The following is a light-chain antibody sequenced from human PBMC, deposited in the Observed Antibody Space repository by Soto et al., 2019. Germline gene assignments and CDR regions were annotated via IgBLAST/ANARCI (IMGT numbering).Light chain of an antibody. Sequence: DVQMTQSPSTLSASVGDRVTITCRASQNVNTWLAWYQQKPGRAPNLLIHNASTLETGVPSRFSGSGSGTEFTLSISSLQPDDFATYYCHQYDSAPLTFGGGTKVEIK. V-gene: IGKV1-5*03. J-gene: IGKJ4*01. CDR1: QNVNTW. CDR3: HQYDSAPLT. CDR2: NAS.